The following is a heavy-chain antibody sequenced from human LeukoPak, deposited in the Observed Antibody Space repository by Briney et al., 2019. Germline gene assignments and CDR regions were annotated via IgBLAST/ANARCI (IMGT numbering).Heavy chain of an antibody. V-gene: IGHV4-34*01. CDR2: INHSGST. J-gene: IGHJ4*02. D-gene: IGHD6-6*01. Sequence: SETLSLTCAVYGGSFSGYYWSWIRQPPGKGLEWIGEINHSGSTNYNPSLKSRVTISVDTSKNRFSLKLSSVTAADTAVYYCASRIAARDYWGQGTLVTVSS. CDR3: ASRIAARDY. CDR1: GGSFSGYY.